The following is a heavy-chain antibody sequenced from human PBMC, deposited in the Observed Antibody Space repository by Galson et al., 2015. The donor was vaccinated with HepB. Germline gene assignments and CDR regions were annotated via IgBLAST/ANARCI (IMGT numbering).Heavy chain of an antibody. CDR1: GFTFSTYS. CDR2: ISSGSTGK. D-gene: IGHD2-15*01. CDR3: ARDCYGGSCYYYAMDV. V-gene: IGHV3-48*02. Sequence: SLRLSCAASGFTFSTYSMNWVRQAPGKGLEWLSYISSGSTGKYYADSVKGRFTISRDNAKNSLYLQMNSLRDEDTAVYYCARDCYGGSCYYYAMDVWGQGTTVTVSS. J-gene: IGHJ6*02.